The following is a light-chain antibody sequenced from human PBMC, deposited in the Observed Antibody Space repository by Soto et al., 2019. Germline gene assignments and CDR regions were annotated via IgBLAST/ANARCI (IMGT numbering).Light chain of an antibody. CDR2: DVT. V-gene: IGLV2-11*01. CDR3: CSYAGSYTWV. Sequence: QSALTQPRSVSGSPGQSVTISCTGSSSDVGGHDYVSWYQQHPGKAPKLLIYDVTKRPSGVPDRFSASKSGNTASLTISGLQAADEADYYCCSYAGSYTWVFGGGTKVTVL. CDR1: SSDVGGHDY. J-gene: IGLJ3*02.